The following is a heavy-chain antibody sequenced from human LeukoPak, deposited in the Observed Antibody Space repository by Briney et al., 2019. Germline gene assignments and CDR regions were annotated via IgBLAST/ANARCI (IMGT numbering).Heavy chain of an antibody. CDR1: GGSFSGYY. J-gene: IGHJ6*03. D-gene: IGHD3-10*01. Sequence: SETLSLTCAVYGGSFSGYYWSWIRQPPGKGLEWIGEINHSGSTNYNPSLKSRVTISVDTSKNQFSLKLSSVTAADTAVYYCARGLPRSRVRDSYYYYYMDVWGKGTTVTVSS. V-gene: IGHV4-34*01. CDR3: ARGLPRSRVRDSYYYYYMDV. CDR2: INHSGST.